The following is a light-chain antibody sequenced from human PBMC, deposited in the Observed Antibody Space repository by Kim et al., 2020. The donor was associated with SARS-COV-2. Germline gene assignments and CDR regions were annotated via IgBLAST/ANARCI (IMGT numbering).Light chain of an antibody. J-gene: IGKJ2*01. Sequence: SASVGDRVTITCRASQSISIHLSWYQQKPGKAPKFLIYAASTLQSGVPSRFSGSGSATEFTLTISSLQLEDFAIYYCQQSYSAPVTFGQGTKLEI. CDR1: QSISIH. V-gene: IGKV1-39*01. CDR2: AAS. CDR3: QQSYSAPVT.